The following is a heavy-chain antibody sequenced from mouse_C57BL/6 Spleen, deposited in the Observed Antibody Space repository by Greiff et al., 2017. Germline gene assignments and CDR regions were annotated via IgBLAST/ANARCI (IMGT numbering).Heavy chain of an antibody. CDR3: ARGPVVDWYFDV. J-gene: IGHJ1*03. Sequence: QVQLQQPGAELVKPGASVKLSCKASGYTFTSYWMQWVNQRPGQGLEWIGEIDPSDSYTNYNQKFKGKATLTVDTSSSTAYMQLSSLTSEDSAVYYCARGPVVDWYFDVWGTGTTVTVSS. CDR1: GYTFTSYW. D-gene: IGHD1-1*01. CDR2: IDPSDSYT. V-gene: IGHV1-50*01.